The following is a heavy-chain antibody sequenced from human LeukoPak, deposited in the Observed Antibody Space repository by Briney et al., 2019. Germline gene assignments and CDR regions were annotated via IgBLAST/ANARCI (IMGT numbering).Heavy chain of an antibody. CDR2: ISGSGGNT. Sequence: GGSLRLSCDASGCIFGSYVMTWVRQAPGRGLEWVSGISGSGGNTYYADSVKGRFTISRDNSKKTLYLQTNSQRVEDTALYFCARKAGGGGAPLDFWGQGTLVTVSS. CDR1: GCIFGSYV. D-gene: IGHD2-21*01. CDR3: ARKAGGGGAPLDF. V-gene: IGHV3-23*01. J-gene: IGHJ4*02.